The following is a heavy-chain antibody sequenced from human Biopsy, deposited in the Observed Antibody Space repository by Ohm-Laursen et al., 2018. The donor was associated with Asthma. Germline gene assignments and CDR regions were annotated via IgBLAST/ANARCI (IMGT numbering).Heavy chain of an antibody. Sequence: SVKVSCKVSGYTFISYAIRWVRQAPGQRLEWMGWIIAGNGNTKYSQKFQGRVTITRDTSASTAYMELSSLRSEDTAVYYCARTYYDFLTGQVNDAFDIWGQGTMVTVSS. CDR3: ARTYYDFLTGQVNDAFDI. CDR1: GYTFISYA. J-gene: IGHJ3*02. D-gene: IGHD3-9*01. V-gene: IGHV1-3*01. CDR2: IIAGNGNT.